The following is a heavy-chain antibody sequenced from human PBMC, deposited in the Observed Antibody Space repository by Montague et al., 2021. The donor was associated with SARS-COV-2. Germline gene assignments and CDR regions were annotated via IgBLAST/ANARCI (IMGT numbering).Heavy chain of an antibody. CDR2: MNPNSGNT. CDR3: ARGKVDTAMVYYYYYYMDV. V-gene: IGHV1-8*01. CDR1: GYTFTGYD. Sequence: SVKVSCKASGYTFTGYDINWVRQATGQGLEWMGWMNPNSGNTGYAQKFQGRVTMTRNTSISTAYMELSSLRSEDTAVYYCARGKVDTAMVYYYYYYMDVWGKGTTVTVSS. J-gene: IGHJ6*03. D-gene: IGHD5-18*01.